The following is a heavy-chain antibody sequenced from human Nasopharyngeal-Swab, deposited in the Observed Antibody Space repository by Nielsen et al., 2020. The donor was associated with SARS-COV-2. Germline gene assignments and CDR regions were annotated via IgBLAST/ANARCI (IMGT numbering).Heavy chain of an antibody. CDR2: IYHSGST. J-gene: IGHJ6*02. Sequence: WIRQPPGKGLEWIGEIYHSGSTNYNPSLKSRVTMSVDTSKNQFSLKLSSVTAADTAVYYCASGGVNANTIFGVVIPPLWYYYSMDVWGQGTTVTVSS. D-gene: IGHD3-3*01. V-gene: IGHV4-4*02. CDR3: ASGGVNANTIFGVVIPPLWYYYSMDV.